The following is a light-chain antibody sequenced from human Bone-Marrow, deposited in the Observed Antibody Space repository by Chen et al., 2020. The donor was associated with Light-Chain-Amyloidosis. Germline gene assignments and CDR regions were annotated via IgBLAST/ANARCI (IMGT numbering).Light chain of an antibody. V-gene: IGLV9-49*01. J-gene: IGLJ3*02. Sequence: QPVLTQPPSASASLGASVTRSCTLSSATRTYEVDWYQQRPGKGPRFVMRVGTGGLVGSKGEGMPDRFSVLGSGLNRYLTIKNIQEEDESDYHCGTDHGSGSNFVWVFGGGAKLTVL. CDR1: SATRTYE. CDR2: VGTGGLVG. CDR3: GTDHGSGSNFVWV.